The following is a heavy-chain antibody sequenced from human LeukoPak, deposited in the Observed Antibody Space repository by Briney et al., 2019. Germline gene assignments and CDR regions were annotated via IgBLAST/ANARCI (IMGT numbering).Heavy chain of an antibody. CDR2: MNPNSGNT. CDR1: GYTFTSYD. CDR3: ARDCSSTGCYTEGFDY. Sequence: ASVKVSCKASGYTFTSYDINWVRQATGQGLEWMGWMNPNSGNTGYAQKFQGRVTITRNTSISTAYMELSSLRSEDMAVYYCARDCSSTGCYTEGFDYWGQGTLVTVSS. V-gene: IGHV1-8*03. J-gene: IGHJ4*02. D-gene: IGHD2-2*02.